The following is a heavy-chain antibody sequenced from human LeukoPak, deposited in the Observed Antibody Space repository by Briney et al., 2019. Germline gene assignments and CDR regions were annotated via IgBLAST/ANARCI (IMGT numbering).Heavy chain of an antibody. V-gene: IGHV5-51*01. Sequence: GESLKISCKGSGYSFTSYWIGWVRQMPGKGLEWMGVIYPGDSDTRYSPSFQGQVTISADKSISTAYLQWSSLKASDTATYYCARILAAAGPYYFDYWGQGTLVTVSS. D-gene: IGHD6-13*01. CDR3: ARILAAAGPYYFDY. CDR1: GYSFTSYW. CDR2: IYPGDSDT. J-gene: IGHJ4*02.